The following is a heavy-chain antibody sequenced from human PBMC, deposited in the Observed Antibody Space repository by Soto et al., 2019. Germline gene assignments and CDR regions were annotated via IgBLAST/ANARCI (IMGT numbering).Heavy chain of an antibody. CDR2: INHSGSV. D-gene: IGHD3-10*01. Sequence: QVHLQQWGAGLLKPSQTLSLSCVVDGGAFNGYYWTWIRQRPGKGLEWIGEINHSGSVDYNPSLKSRVAISIDTSKKQFSLTLTSVTAADTAVYYCARAGAALVRGSIGGFDYWGQGSLVTVSS. CDR1: GGAFNGYY. V-gene: IGHV4-34*02. J-gene: IGHJ4*02. CDR3: ARAGAALVRGSIGGFDY.